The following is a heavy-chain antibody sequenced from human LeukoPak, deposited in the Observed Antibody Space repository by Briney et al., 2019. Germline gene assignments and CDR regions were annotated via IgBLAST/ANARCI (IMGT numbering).Heavy chain of an antibody. CDR2: IYSVSDT. CDR3: ARWGYDSSGSYWDN. D-gene: IGHD3-22*01. V-gene: IGHV3-53*01. CDR1: GFSVSSNY. Sequence: GGSLRLSCAASGFSVSSNYMTWVRQAPGKGLQWVSVIYSVSDTLYADSVKGRFTISRDNSKNTVSLQMNSLRADDTAVYYCARWGYDSSGSYWDNWGQGTLVTVSS. J-gene: IGHJ4*02.